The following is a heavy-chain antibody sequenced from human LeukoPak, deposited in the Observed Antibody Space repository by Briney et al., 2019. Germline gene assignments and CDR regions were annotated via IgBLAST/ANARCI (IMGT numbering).Heavy chain of an antibody. D-gene: IGHD3-9*01. CDR1: GYNFTDYW. CDR3: ARHRHISTAYYRADH. Sequence: GESLKISCHSSGYNFTDYWNVWVRQVPGKGLEWMGIISPLHSDSRYSPSFQGQVTISADNSISTSYLQWSSLKASDTAMYYCARHRHISTAYYRADHWGQGTLVSVPS. J-gene: IGHJ4*02. CDR2: ISPLHSDS. V-gene: IGHV5-51*01.